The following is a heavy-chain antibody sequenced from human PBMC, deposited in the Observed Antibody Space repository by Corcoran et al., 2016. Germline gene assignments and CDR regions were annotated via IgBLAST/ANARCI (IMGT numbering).Heavy chain of an antibody. CDR2: IIPIFGTA. CDR3: VRVSNQYYYDSSGYYHYFDY. J-gene: IGHJ4*02. V-gene: IGHV1-69*06. D-gene: IGHD3-22*01. Sequence: QVQLVQSGAEVKKPGSSVKVSCKASGGTFSSYAISWVQQAPGQGLEWMGGIIPIFGTANYAQKFQGRVTITADKSTSTAYMELSSLRSADTAVYYCVRVSNQYYYDSSGYYHYFDYWGQGTLVTVSS. CDR1: GGTFSSYA.